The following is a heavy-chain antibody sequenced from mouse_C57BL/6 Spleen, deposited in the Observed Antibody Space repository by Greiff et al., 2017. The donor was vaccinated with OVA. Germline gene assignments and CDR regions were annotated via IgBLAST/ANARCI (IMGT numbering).Heavy chain of an antibody. CDR3: TRGLLWLRRTGYYAMDY. V-gene: IGHV1-15*01. CDR1: GYTFTDYE. Sequence: QVQLQQSGAELVRPGASVTLSCKASGYTFTDYEMHWVKQTPVHGLEWIGAIDPETGGTAYNQKFKGKAILTADKSSSTAYMELRSLTSEDSAVYYCTRGLLWLRRTGYYAMDYWGQGTSVTVSS. CDR2: IDPETGGT. D-gene: IGHD2-2*01. J-gene: IGHJ4*01.